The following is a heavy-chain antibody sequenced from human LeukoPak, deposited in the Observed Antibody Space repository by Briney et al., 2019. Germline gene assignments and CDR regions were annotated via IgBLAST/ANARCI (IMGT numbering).Heavy chain of an antibody. D-gene: IGHD6-19*01. Sequence: GGSLRLSCAASGFTFSSYGMHWVRQAPGKGLEWVAFIRYDGSNKYYADSVKGRFTISRDNSKNTLYLQMNSLRAEDTAVYYCAKDLLQWLVGGLFDYWGQGTLVTVTS. CDR1: GFTFSSYG. V-gene: IGHV3-30*02. J-gene: IGHJ4*02. CDR3: AKDLLQWLVGGLFDY. CDR2: IRYDGSNK.